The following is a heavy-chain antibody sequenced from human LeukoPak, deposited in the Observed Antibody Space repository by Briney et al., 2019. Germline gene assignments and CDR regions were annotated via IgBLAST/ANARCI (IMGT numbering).Heavy chain of an antibody. V-gene: IGHV3-66*01. CDR3: ARDILGKLGMGF. J-gene: IGHJ4*02. CDR2: IYSGGST. D-gene: IGHD7-27*01. CDR1: GFTVSSNY. Sequence: GGSLRLSCAASGFTVSSNYMSWVRQAPGKGLEWVSVIYSGGSTYYADSVKGRFTISRDNSKNTLYLQMNSLRAEDTAVYYCARDILGKLGMGFWGQGTLVTVSS.